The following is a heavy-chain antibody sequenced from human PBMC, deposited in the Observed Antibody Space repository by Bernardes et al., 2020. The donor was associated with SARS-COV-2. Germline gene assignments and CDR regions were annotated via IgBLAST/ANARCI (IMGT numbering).Heavy chain of an antibody. CDR1: GFTFNTYG. CDR2: MSHDGSEI. CDR3: AKVRNSGAYLAYYFDY. Sequence: GGSLRLSCAASGFTFNTYGMHWVRQAPGKGLEWVAAMSHDGSEIYYADSMKGRFTISRDNSKNTLYLQMNSLRVEDTGVYYCAKVRNSGAYLAYYFDYWGQGTLVTVSS. D-gene: IGHD6-25*01. J-gene: IGHJ4*02. V-gene: IGHV3-30*18.